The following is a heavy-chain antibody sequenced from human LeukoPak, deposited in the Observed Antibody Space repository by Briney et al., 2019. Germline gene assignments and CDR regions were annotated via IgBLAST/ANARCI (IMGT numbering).Heavy chain of an antibody. V-gene: IGHV3-53*01. CDR1: GFTVSSNY. CDR3: ARDGSSSWYGFDY. J-gene: IGHJ4*02. CDR2: IYSGGST. Sequence: GGSLRLSCAASGFTVSSNYMSWVRQAPGKGLEWVSVIYSGGSTYYADSVKGRFTISRDNSKNTLYLQMNSLRAEDTAVYYCARDGSSSWYGFDYWGQGTLVTVSS. D-gene: IGHD6-13*01.